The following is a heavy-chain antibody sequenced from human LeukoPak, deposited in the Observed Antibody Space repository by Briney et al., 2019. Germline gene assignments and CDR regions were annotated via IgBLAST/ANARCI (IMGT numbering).Heavy chain of an antibody. Sequence: GGSLRLSCAAPGITFSSFGMHWLRQAPGKGLEWVAFIWYDGSNKYYADSVKGRFTISRDNSKNTLYLQMNSLGVEDTAVYYCARDRTVTAGPFDPWGRGTLVTVSS. CDR3: ARDRTVTAGPFDP. CDR2: IWYDGSNK. J-gene: IGHJ5*02. D-gene: IGHD4-11*01. CDR1: GITFSSFG. V-gene: IGHV3-33*01.